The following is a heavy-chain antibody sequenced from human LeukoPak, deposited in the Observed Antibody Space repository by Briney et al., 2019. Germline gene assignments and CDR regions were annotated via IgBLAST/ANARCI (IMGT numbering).Heavy chain of an antibody. CDR1: GGTFSSYA. V-gene: IGHV1-69*04. CDR3: ARGYYYGSGSYYLLDY. CDR2: IIPILGIA. J-gene: IGHJ4*02. D-gene: IGHD3-10*01. Sequence: GASVKVSCKASGGTFSSYAISWVRQAPGQGLEWMGRIIPILGIANYAQKFQGRVTITADKSTSTAYMELSSLRSGDTAVYYCARGYYYGSGSYYLLDYWGQGTLVTVSS.